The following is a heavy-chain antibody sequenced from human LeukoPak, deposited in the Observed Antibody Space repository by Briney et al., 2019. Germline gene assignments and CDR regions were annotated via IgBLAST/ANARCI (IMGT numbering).Heavy chain of an antibody. V-gene: IGHV4-34*01. Sequence: SETLSLTCAVYGGSFSGYYWSWIRQPPGKGLEWIGEINHSGSTNYNPSLKSRVTISVDTSKNQFSLKLSSVTAADTAVYYCARNRYYYGSGSYGIPNWFDPWGQGTLVTVSS. D-gene: IGHD3-10*01. CDR1: GGSFSGYY. CDR2: INHSGST. J-gene: IGHJ5*02. CDR3: ARNRYYYGSGSYGIPNWFDP.